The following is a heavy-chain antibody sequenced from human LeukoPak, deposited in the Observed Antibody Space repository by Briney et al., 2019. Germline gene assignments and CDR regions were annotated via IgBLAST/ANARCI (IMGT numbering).Heavy chain of an antibody. V-gene: IGHV4-59*11. CDR2: IYYSGST. CDR1: GGSISSHY. CDR3: AISSYYYYYYMDV. J-gene: IGHJ6*03. Sequence: SETLSLTCTVSGGSISSHYWSWIRQPPGKGLEWIGYIYYSGSTNYNSSLKSRVTISVDTSKNQFSLKLSSVTAADTAVYYCAISSYYYYYYMDVWGKGTTVTVSS.